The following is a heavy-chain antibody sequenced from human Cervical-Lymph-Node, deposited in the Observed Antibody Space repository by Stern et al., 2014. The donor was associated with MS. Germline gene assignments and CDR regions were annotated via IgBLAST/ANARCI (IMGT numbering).Heavy chain of an antibody. CDR3: SRGAGSPIDY. CDR2: MYDSGRT. Sequence: VQLLESGPGLVKPSETLYLTCTVSGGSVTRGGYYWTWIRQHNGQGLDWIGYMYDSGRTNYTPSLKRRVTISVDMAKNQFSLKLSSVTAADTAVYYCSRGAGSPIDYWGQGSLVTVSS. J-gene: IGHJ4*02. CDR1: GGSVTRGGYY. D-gene: IGHD3-10*01. V-gene: IGHV4-31*03.